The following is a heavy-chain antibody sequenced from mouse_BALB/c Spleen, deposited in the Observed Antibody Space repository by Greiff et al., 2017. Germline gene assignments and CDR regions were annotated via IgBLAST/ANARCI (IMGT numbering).Heavy chain of an antibody. CDR3: ARHDYYGSSAQALFAY. D-gene: IGHD1-1*01. CDR2: ISSGGSYT. Sequence: EVKLMESGGDLVKPGGSLKLSCAASGFTFSSYGMSWVRQTPDKRLEWVATISSGGSYTYYPDSVKGRFTISRDNAKNTLYLQMSSLKSEDTAMYYCARHDYYGSSAQALFAYWGQGTLVTVSA. CDR1: GFTFSSYG. J-gene: IGHJ3*01. V-gene: IGHV5-6*01.